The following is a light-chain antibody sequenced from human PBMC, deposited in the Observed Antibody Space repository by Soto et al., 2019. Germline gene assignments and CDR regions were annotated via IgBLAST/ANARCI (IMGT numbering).Light chain of an antibody. CDR1: SSNIGSNY. J-gene: IGLJ7*01. CDR2: SNI. V-gene: IGLV1-47*02. CDR3: AAWDDSLSRAV. Sequence: QSVLTQSPSASGTPGQRVTISCSGSSSNIGSNYVYWYQQLPGTAPKLLIYSNIHRPSGVPDRFSGSKSGTSASLAISGLRSEDEADYYCAAWDDSLSRAVFGGGTQLTVL.